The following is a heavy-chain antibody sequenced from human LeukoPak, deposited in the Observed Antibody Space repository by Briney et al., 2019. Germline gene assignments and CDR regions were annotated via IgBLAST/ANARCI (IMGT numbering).Heavy chain of an antibody. V-gene: IGHV3-21*01. Sequence: PGRSLRLSCAASGFTFSSYAMHWVRQAPGKGLEWVSSISSSSSYIYYADSVMGRFTISRDNAKNSLYLQMNSLRAEDTAVYYCASLVPLYYFDYWGQGTLVTVSS. CDR2: ISSSSSYI. J-gene: IGHJ4*02. CDR3: ASLVPLYYFDY. CDR1: GFTFSSYA. D-gene: IGHD3-10*01.